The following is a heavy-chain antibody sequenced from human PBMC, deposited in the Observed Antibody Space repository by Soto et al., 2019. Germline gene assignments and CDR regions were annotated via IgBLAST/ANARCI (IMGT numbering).Heavy chain of an antibody. Sequence: XETRALTCAVAGGSFTSNNWWNWVRQPPGQGLEWIGEIYRTGSTNYNPSLKSRVTISLDKSENQFSLKVTSLTAADTAVYYCASRDPGTSVDYWGQGTLVTVSS. V-gene: IGHV4-4*02. D-gene: IGHD1-7*01. CDR2: IYRTGST. CDR3: ASRDPGTSVDY. CDR1: GGSFTSNNW. J-gene: IGHJ4*02.